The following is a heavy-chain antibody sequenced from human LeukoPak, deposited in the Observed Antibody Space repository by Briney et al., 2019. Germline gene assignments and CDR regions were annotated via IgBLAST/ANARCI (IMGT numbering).Heavy chain of an antibody. CDR3: AREAVTPGGNWFDP. V-gene: IGHV4-30-4*08. J-gene: IGHJ5*02. CDR1: GGSISSGDYY. Sequence: PSQTLSLTCTVSGGSISSGDYYWSWIRQPPGKGLEWIGYIYYSGSIYYNPSLKSRVTISVDTSKNQFSLKLSSVTAADTAVYYCAREAVTPGGNWFDPWGQGTLVTVSS. CDR2: IYYSGSI. D-gene: IGHD3-10*01.